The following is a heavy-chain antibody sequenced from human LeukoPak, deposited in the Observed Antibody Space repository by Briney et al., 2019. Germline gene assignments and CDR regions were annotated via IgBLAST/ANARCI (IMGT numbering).Heavy chain of an antibody. V-gene: IGHV3-48*03. CDR1: GFTFSSYE. J-gene: IGHJ4*02. Sequence: GGSLRLSCAASGFTFSSYEMNWVRHAPGKGLEWVSHISSSGSTIYYADSVKGRFTISRDNAKNSLYLQMNSLRAEDTAVYYCARVRSGWYDFDYWGQGTLVTVSS. D-gene: IGHD6-19*01. CDR2: ISSSGSTI. CDR3: ARVRSGWYDFDY.